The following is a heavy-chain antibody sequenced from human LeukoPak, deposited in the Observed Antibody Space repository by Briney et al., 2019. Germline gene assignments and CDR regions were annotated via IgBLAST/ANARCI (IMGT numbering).Heavy chain of an antibody. V-gene: IGHV3-53*01. Sequence: GGSLRLSCAASGFTVSSNQMTWVRQAPGKGLEWVSIIYSGGSTYYADSVKGRFAISRDNSKNTLYLQMNSLRAEDTAVYYCARGKPDSSGYYFLDYWGQGTLVTVSS. CDR3: ARGKPDSSGYYFLDY. J-gene: IGHJ4*02. CDR2: IYSGGST. D-gene: IGHD3-22*01. CDR1: GFTVSSNQ.